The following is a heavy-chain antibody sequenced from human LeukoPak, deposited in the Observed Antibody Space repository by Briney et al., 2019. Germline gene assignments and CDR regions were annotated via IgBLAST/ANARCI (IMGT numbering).Heavy chain of an antibody. CDR1: GGSFSGYY. Sequence: SETLSLTCAVYGGSFSGYYWSWIRQPPGKGLEWIGSIYYSGSTYYNPSLKSRVTISVDTSKNQFSLKLSSVTAADTAVYYCARFSQAPPYYDFWSGYYNAFDIWGQGTMVTVSS. J-gene: IGHJ3*02. CDR2: IYYSGST. V-gene: IGHV4-34*01. CDR3: ARFSQAPPYYDFWSGYYNAFDI. D-gene: IGHD3-3*01.